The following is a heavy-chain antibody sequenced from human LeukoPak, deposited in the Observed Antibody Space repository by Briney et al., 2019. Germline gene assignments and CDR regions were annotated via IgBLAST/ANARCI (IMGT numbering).Heavy chain of an antibody. Sequence: PSQTMSLTCTVSGGSISSGDYYWSWIRQPPGKGLEWIGYIYYSGSTYYNPSLKSRVTITVDASKNQFSLKLSSVTAADTAVYHCAREGAPSFWSGCDDYWGQGTLVTVSS. V-gene: IGHV4-30-4*08. CDR1: GGSISSGDYY. J-gene: IGHJ4*02. D-gene: IGHD3-3*01. CDR3: AREGAPSFWSGCDDY. CDR2: IYYSGST.